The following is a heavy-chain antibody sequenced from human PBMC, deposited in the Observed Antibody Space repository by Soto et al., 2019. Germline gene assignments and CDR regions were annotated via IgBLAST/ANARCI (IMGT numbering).Heavy chain of an antibody. CDR1: GGSFSGYY. D-gene: IGHD2-15*01. Sequence: QVQLQQWGAGLLKPSETLSLTCAVYGGSFSGYYWSWIRQPPGKGLEWIGEINHSGSTNYNPSLKSRVTISVDTSKNQFSLKLSSMTAADTAVYYCARAPALDIVVVVALYGYYFDYWGQGTLVTVSS. CDR3: ARAPALDIVVVVALYGYYFDY. J-gene: IGHJ4*02. CDR2: INHSGST. V-gene: IGHV4-34*01.